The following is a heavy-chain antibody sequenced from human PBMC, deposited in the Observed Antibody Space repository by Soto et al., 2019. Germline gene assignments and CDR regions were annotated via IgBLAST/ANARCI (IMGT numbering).Heavy chain of an antibody. CDR3: ARDRTDPGIAAAGTFYYGMDV. V-gene: IGHV1-2*04. J-gene: IGHJ6*02. CDR2: INPNSGGT. D-gene: IGHD6-13*01. CDR1: GYTFTGYY. Sequence: ASVKVSCKASGYTFTGYYMHWVRQAPGQGLEWMGWINPNSGGTNYAQKFQGWVTMTRDTSISTAYMELSRLRSDDTAVYYCARDRTDPGIAAAGTFYYGMDVWGQGTTVTVSS.